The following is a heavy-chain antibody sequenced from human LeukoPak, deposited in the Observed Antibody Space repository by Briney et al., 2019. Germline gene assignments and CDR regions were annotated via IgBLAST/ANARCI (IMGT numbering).Heavy chain of an antibody. Sequence: GGSLRLSCAASGFTFSSYSMNWVRQAPGKGLEWVSSISSSSSYIYYADSVKGRFTISRDNAKNSLYLQMNSLRAEDTAVYYCASIGYCSGGSCYASFNWFDPWGQGTLVTVSS. J-gene: IGHJ5*02. CDR2: ISSSSSYI. CDR1: GFTFSSYS. V-gene: IGHV3-21*01. D-gene: IGHD2-15*01. CDR3: ASIGYCSGGSCYASFNWFDP.